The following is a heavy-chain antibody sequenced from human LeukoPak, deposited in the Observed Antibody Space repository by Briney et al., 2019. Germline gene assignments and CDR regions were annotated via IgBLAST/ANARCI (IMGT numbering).Heavy chain of an antibody. D-gene: IGHD6-19*01. CDR1: GFTFSSYA. Sequence: GGSLRLSCAASGFTFSSYAMSWVRQAPGKGLEWVSTIYSGGSTYYADSVKGRFTISSDNSKNTPYLQMNSLRAEDASVYFCASGEGSGWFSWKWFDPWGEGTLVTVSP. CDR3: ASGEGSGWFSWKWFDP. J-gene: IGHJ5*02. CDR2: IYSGGST. V-gene: IGHV3-66*01.